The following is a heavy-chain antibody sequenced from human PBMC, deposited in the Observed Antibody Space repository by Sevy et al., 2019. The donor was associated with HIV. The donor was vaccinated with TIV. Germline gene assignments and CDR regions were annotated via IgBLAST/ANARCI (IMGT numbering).Heavy chain of an antibody. CDR3: AKDPRDGYKSFGGFDY. V-gene: IGHV3-23*01. CDR2: ISGSGGST. D-gene: IGHD3-16*01. J-gene: IGHJ4*02. Sequence: GGSLRLSCAASGFTFSSYAMSWVRQAPGKGLEWVSAISGSGGSTYYADSVKGRFTISRDNSKNTLYLQMNSLRAEDTAVYYCAKDPRDGYKSFGGFDYWGQGTLVTVSS. CDR1: GFTFSSYA.